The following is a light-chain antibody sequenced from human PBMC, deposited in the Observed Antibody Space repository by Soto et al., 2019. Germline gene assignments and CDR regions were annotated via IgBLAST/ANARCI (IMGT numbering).Light chain of an antibody. CDR3: QQYDSSPLP. CDR1: QSVSNSF. J-gene: IGKJ4*01. Sequence: EIVLTQSPGTLSLSPGERATLSCRASQSVSNSFLAWYQQKPGQAPRLLIYGASSRATGIPDRFSGSGSGTDFPLTISRLEPEDFAVYYCQQYDSSPLPFGGGTKVEIK. CDR2: GAS. V-gene: IGKV3-20*01.